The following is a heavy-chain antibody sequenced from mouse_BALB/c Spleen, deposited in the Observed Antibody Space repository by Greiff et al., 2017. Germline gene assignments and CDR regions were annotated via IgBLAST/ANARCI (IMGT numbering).Heavy chain of an antibody. CDR3: ARGAPYFDY. CDR1: GYSITSGYY. CDR2: ISYDGSN. D-gene: IGHD1-3*01. Sequence: EVQRVESGPGLVKPSQSLSLTCSVTGYSITSGYYWNWIRQFPGNKLEWMGYISYDGSNNYNPSLKNRISITRDTSKNQFFLKLNSVTTEDTATYYCARGAPYFDYWGQGTTLTVSS. V-gene: IGHV3-6*02. J-gene: IGHJ2*01.